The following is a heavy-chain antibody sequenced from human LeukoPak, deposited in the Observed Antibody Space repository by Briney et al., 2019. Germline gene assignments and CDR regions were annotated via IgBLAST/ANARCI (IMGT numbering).Heavy chain of an antibody. CDR3: ARDPHDYGDLNWFDP. Sequence: GASVKVSCKASGGTFSSYAISWVRQAPGQGLEWMGRIIPILGIANYAQKFQGRVTITADKSTSTAYMELSSLRSEDTAVYYCARDPHDYGDLNWFDPWGQGTLVTVSS. V-gene: IGHV1-69*04. D-gene: IGHD4-17*01. CDR1: GGTFSSYA. J-gene: IGHJ5*02. CDR2: IIPILGIA.